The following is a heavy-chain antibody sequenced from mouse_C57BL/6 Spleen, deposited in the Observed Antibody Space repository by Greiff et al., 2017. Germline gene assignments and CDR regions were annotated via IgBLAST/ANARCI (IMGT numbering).Heavy chain of an antibody. CDR2: IHPSDSDT. CDR3: AICYGNYEYYFDY. J-gene: IGHJ2*01. D-gene: IGHD2-1*01. V-gene: IGHV1-74*01. CDR1: GYTFTSYW. Sequence: VQLKQPGAELVKPGASVKVSCKASGYTFTSYWMHWVKQRPGQGLEWIGRIHPSDSDTNYNQKFKGKATLTVDKSSSTAYMQLSILTSEDSAVYYCAICYGNYEYYFDYWGQGTTLTVSS.